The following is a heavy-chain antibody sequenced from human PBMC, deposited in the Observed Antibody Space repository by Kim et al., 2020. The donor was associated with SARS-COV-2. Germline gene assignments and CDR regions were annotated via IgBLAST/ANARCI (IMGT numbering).Heavy chain of an antibody. CDR3: ARGGWSRGDNSRYPYGAFDL. J-gene: IGHJ3*01. CDR1: GGTFSSYG. Sequence: SVKVSCKASGGTFSSYGISWVRQAPGQGLEWMGGSIPIFGTLNYAQKFQVRVTITADESTSTAYMELSSLRSEDTAVYYCARGGWSRGDNSRYPYGAFDLWGQGTMVTVSS. D-gene: IGHD3-10*01. CDR2: SIPIFGTL. V-gene: IGHV1-69*13.